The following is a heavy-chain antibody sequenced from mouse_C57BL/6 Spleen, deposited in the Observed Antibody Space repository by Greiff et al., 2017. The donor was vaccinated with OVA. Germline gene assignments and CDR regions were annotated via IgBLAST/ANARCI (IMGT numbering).Heavy chain of an antibody. CDR2: ICDGGSYT. J-gene: IGHJ1*03. D-gene: IGHD1-1*01. CDR3: ARANTTGVARYVDV. CDR1: GFTFSSYA. V-gene: IGHV5-4*01. Sequence: EVQLVESGGGLVKPGGSLKLSCAASGFTFSSYAMSWVRQTPEKRLEWVATICDGGSYTYYPDNVKGRFTISRDNAKNNLYLQMSHLKSEDTAVYYCARANTTGVARYVDVWGTGTTVTVSS.